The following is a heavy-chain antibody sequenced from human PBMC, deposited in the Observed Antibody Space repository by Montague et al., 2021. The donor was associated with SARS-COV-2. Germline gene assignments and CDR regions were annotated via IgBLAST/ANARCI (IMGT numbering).Heavy chain of an antibody. V-gene: IGHV4-39*01. J-gene: IGHJ5*02. D-gene: IGHD3-3*01. CDR3: ARQKRRITILGVVIPPVLPWFDP. CDR2: IYYSGST. Sequence: SETLSLTCTVSGGSISSSSYYWGWIRQPPGKGLEWIGSIYYSGSTYYXXXLKSRVTISVDTSKNQFSLKLSSVTAADTAVYYCARQKRRITILGVVIPPVLPWFDPWGQGTLVTVSS. CDR1: GGSISSSSYY.